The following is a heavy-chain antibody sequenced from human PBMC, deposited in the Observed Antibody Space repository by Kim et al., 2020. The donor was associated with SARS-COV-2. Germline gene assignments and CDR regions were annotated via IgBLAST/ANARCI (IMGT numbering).Heavy chain of an antibody. Sequence: GGSLRLSCAASGFTFSSYAMHWVRQAPGKGLEWVAVISYDGSNKYYADSVKGRFTISRDNSKNTLYLQMNSLRAEDTAVYYCARGPDSSSWYGAFDIWGQGTMVTVSS. CDR2: ISYDGSNK. CDR3: ARGPDSSSWYGAFDI. V-gene: IGHV3-30*04. CDR1: GFTFSSYA. J-gene: IGHJ3*02. D-gene: IGHD6-13*01.